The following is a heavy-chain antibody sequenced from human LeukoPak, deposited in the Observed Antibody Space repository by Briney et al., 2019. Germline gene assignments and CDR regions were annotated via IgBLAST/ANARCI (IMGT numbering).Heavy chain of an antibody. D-gene: IGHD6-13*01. V-gene: IGHV4-34*01. J-gene: IGHJ4*02. CDR2: INHSGST. CDR1: GGSFSGYY. Sequence: NPSETLSLTCAVYGGSFSGYYWSWIRQPPGKGLEWIGEINHSGSTNYNPSLKSRVTISVDTSKNQFSLKLNSVTAADTAVYYCALRTGYSSSWSYLNFDYWGQGTLVTVSS. CDR3: ALRTGYSSSWSYLNFDY.